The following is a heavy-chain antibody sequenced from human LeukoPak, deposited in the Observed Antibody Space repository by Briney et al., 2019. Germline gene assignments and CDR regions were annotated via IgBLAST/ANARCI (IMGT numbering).Heavy chain of an antibody. D-gene: IGHD3-10*01. Sequence: GGSLRLSCAASGFTFSSYWMSWVRQAPGKGLEWVSAISGSGGSTYYADSVKGRFTISRDNSKNTLYLQMNSLRAEDTAVYYCAKAQPFFGESPDDYFDYWGQGTLVTVSS. CDR3: AKAQPFFGESPDDYFDY. V-gene: IGHV3-23*01. CDR1: GFTFSSYW. J-gene: IGHJ4*02. CDR2: ISGSGGST.